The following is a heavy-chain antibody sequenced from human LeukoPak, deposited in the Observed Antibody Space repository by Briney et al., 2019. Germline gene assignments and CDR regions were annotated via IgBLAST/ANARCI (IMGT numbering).Heavy chain of an antibody. CDR3: AKEWSGYYLGFYYYYGMDV. D-gene: IGHD3-3*01. V-gene: IGHV3-30*18. CDR1: GFTFSSYG. J-gene: IGHJ6*02. CDR2: ISYDGSNK. Sequence: GGSLRLSCAASGFTFSSYGMHWVRQAPGKGLEWVAVISYDGSNKYYADSVKGRFTISRDNSKNTLYLQMNSLRAEDTAVYYCAKEWSGYYLGFYYYYGMDVWGQGTTVTVPS.